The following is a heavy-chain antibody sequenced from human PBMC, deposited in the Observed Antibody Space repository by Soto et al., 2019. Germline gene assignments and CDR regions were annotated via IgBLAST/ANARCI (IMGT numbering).Heavy chain of an antibody. Sequence: VHLVQSGAEVKKSGSSVKVSCKTSGGILNSYGLSWVRQAPGQGPEWMGPISPTFGSPKYAQKFKGRVTLNEDESKNTAYVNLRGRTCEYTTIYSCARGEFSNYFDPWGQGTQVTVSS. CDR1: GGILNSYG. J-gene: IGHJ5*02. V-gene: IGHV1-69*01. D-gene: IGHD3-10*01. CDR3: ARGEFSNYFDP. CDR2: ISPTFGSP.